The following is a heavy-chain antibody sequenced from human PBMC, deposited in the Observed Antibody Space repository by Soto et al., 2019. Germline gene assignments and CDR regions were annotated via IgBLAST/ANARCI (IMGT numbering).Heavy chain of an antibody. CDR3: ARVGSSIAVRPLDY. CDR1: GGSISSGDYY. D-gene: IGHD6-6*01. Sequence: SEILSLTCTVSGGSISSGDYYWSWIRQPPGKGLEWIGYIYYSGSTYYNPSLKSRVTISLDTSKNQFSLKLSSVTAADTAVYYCARVGSSIAVRPLDYWGQGTLVTVSS. J-gene: IGHJ4*02. CDR2: IYYSGST. V-gene: IGHV4-30-4*01.